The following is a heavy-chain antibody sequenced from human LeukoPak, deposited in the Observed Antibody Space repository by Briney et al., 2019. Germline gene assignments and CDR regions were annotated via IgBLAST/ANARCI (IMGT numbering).Heavy chain of an antibody. CDR3: AGIIAVAGAFGY. D-gene: IGHD6-19*01. J-gene: IGHJ4*02. V-gene: IGHV3-33*01. CDR1: GFTFSSYG. Sequence: PGGSLRLSCAASGFTFSSYGMHWVRQAPGKGLEWVAVIWYDGSNKYYADSVKGRFTISRDNSKNTLYLQMNSLRAEDTAVYYCAGIIAVAGAFGYWGQGTLVTVSS. CDR2: IWYDGSNK.